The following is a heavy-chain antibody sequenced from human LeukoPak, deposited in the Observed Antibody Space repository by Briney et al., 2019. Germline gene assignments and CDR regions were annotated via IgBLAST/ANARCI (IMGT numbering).Heavy chain of an antibody. Sequence: ASVKVSCKASGYTFTSYDIDWVRQATGQGLEWMGWMNPNSGNTGYAQKFQGRVTITRNTSISTAYMELSSLRSEDTAVYYCARGSRWTYYDFWSGYSVWFDPWGQGTLVTVSS. CDR1: GYTFTSYD. CDR2: MNPNSGNT. J-gene: IGHJ5*02. V-gene: IGHV1-8*03. CDR3: ARGSRWTYYDFWSGYSVWFDP. D-gene: IGHD3-3*01.